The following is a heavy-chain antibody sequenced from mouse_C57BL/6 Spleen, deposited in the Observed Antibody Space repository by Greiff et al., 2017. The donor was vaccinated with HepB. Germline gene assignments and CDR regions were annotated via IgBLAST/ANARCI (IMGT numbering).Heavy chain of an antibody. CDR2: IDPSDSYT. CDR3: SRDEGYGNLYAMDY. Sequence: QVQLQQPGAELVRPGTSVKLSCKASGYTFTSYWMHWVKQRPGQGLEWIGVIDPSDSYTNYNQKFKGKATLTVDTSSSTAYMQLSSLTSEDSAVYYCSRDEGYGNLYAMDYWGQGTSVTVSS. CDR1: GYTFTSYW. V-gene: IGHV1-59*01. J-gene: IGHJ4*01. D-gene: IGHD2-10*02.